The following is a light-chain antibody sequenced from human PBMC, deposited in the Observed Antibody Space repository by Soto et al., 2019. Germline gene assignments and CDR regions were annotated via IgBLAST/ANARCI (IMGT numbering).Light chain of an antibody. Sequence: EIEMTQSPSTLSVSPGARATRSCRASQSFSSKLAWYQQKPGQSPNLLIYDASNRATGIPARFSGSGSGTEITLTITSRETEDSGAHPCQQPPDSPAGTFSLGTRLEIK. J-gene: IGKJ5*01. CDR1: QSFSSK. CDR2: DAS. CDR3: QQPPDSPAGT. V-gene: IGKV3D-15*01.